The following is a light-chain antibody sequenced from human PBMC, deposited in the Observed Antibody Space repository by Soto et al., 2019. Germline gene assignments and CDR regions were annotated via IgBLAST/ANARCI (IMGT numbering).Light chain of an antibody. CDR3: QHRANWPLT. Sequence: IVLTQSPATQSLSPGDRATLSCRASPSVSSSLAWYQQIPGQAPRLLSYDAYNMATGVPARFSGSGSGTDVTLTISSLEPEDFAVYYCQHRANWPLTFGGGTKLEIK. J-gene: IGKJ4*01. V-gene: IGKV3-11*01. CDR2: DAY. CDR1: PSVSSS.